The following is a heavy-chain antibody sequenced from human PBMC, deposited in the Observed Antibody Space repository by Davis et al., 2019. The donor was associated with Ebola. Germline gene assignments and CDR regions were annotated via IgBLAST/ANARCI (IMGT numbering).Heavy chain of an antibody. CDR3: AEIYWVRYGMDV. J-gene: IGHJ6*02. CDR2: ISYDGSNK. Sequence: GESLKTSCAASGFTSSTYAMGWVRQAPGKGLEWVAVISYDGSNKYYANSVKGRFTISRDNSQSTLSLQMNSLRAEDTAVYYCAEIYWVRYGMDVWGQGTTVTVSS. V-gene: IGHV3-30*04. CDR1: GFTSSTYA. D-gene: IGHD2-8*02.